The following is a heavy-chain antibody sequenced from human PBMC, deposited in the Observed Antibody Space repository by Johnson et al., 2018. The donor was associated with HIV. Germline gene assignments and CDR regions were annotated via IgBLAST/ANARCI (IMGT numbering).Heavy chain of an antibody. Sequence: QVQLVESGGGVVQPGRSLRLSCAASQFSFGNFGMHWVRQAPGKGLEWVAAISFAGTKENYANSVRGRFTISRDNSKNTLYLQMNSLRAEDTAVYYCAKVRGWSDDTFDSWGQGTMVTVSS. CDR3: AKVRGWSDDTFDS. CDR2: ISFAGTKE. CDR1: QFSFGNFG. D-gene: IGHD5-12*01. J-gene: IGHJ3*02. V-gene: IGHV3-30*18.